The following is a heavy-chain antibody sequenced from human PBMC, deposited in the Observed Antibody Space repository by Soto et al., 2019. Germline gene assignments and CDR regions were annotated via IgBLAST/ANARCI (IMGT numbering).Heavy chain of an antibody. J-gene: IGHJ4*02. CDR2: ISGSGGST. CDR3: ARDGYCSGGSCYSN. Sequence: GGPLRLSCAASGFTFSSYAMSWVRQAPGKGLEWAPAISGSGGSTYYADSVKGRFTISRDNSKNTLYLQMNSLRAEDTAVYYCARDGYCSGGSCYSNWGQGTLVTVSS. V-gene: IGHV3-23*01. D-gene: IGHD2-15*01. CDR1: GFTFSSYA.